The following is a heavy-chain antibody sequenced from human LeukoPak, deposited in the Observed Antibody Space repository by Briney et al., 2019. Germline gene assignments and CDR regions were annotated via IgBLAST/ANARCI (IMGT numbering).Heavy chain of an antibody. CDR3: ARARSGVGAIDY. CDR2: IYHSGST. J-gene: IGHJ4*02. D-gene: IGHD1-26*01. V-gene: IGHV4-38-2*02. CDR1: GYSISSGYY. Sequence: PSETLSLTCTVSGYSISSGYYWGWIRPPPGKGLEWIGSIYHSGSTYYNPSLKSRVTISVDTSKNQFSLKLSSVTAADTAVYYCARARSGVGAIDYWGQGTLVTVSS.